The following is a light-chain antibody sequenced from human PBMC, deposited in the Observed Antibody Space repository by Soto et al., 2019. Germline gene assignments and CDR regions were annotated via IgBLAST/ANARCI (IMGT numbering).Light chain of an antibody. J-gene: IGKJ1*01. CDR2: GAS. CDR1: QSISSN. Sequence: EVLLTQSPVTLSLPPGQRATLSRRASQSISSNLAWYQQRPGQAPRLLIYGASGRAAGIPDRFSGSGSGTDFTLTISRLEPEDFAVYYCQQYGSSRTFGQGTKVDI. CDR3: QQYGSSRT. V-gene: IGKV3-20*01.